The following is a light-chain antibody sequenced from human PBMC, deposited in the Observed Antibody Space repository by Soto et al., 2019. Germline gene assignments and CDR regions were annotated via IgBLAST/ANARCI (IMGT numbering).Light chain of an antibody. CDR3: QQLNSYPIT. J-gene: IGKJ5*01. CDR1: QDIAIY. Sequence: IQLTQSPSSLSASVGDRVTITCRASQDIAIYLAGYQQKPGEAPKLLIYAASTLYGGVPSRFSGSGSGTDFTLTINSLQPEDLATYYCQQLNSYPITFGQGTRLEI. CDR2: AAS. V-gene: IGKV1-9*01.